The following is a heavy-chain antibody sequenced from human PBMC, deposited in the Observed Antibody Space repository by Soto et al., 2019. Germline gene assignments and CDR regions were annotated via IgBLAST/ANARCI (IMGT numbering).Heavy chain of an antibody. D-gene: IGHD6-13*01. V-gene: IGHV3-33*01. J-gene: IGHJ4*02. CDR1: GFTFSSYG. CDR2: IWYDGSNK. CDR3: ARAFIAQQTYFDY. Sequence: GGSLRLSCAASGFTFSSYGMHWVRQAPGKGLEWVAVIWYDGSNKYYADSVKGRFTISRDNSKNTLYLQMNSLRAEDTAVYYCARAFIAQQTYFDYWGQGTLVTVSS.